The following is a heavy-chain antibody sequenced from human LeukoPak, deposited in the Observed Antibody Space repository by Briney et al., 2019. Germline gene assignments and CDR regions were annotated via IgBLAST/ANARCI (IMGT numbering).Heavy chain of an antibody. CDR1: GGSLSEYY. V-gene: IGHV4-34*01. J-gene: IGHJ4*02. D-gene: IGHD5-12*01. Sequence: SETPSLTCAVYGGSLSEYYWSWIRQPPGKGLEWIGEISHSGSTNYNPSLKSRVTISVDTSKNQFSLKLSSVTAADTAVYYCAAQYSGYVRLDYWGQGTLVTVSS. CDR2: ISHSGST. CDR3: AAQYSGYVRLDY.